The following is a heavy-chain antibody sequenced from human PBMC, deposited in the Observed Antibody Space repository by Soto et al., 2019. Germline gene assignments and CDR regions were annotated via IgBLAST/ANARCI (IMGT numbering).Heavy chain of an antibody. D-gene: IGHD3-16*02. J-gene: IGHJ5*02. Sequence: EVQLLESGGGLVQPGGSLRLSCAASGFTFSSYDMSWVRQAPGKGLEWVSAIIGRGGSTYYADCVKGRFTITRDNSKNKLYLQMNGLRAEDTAVYYCARFSGIGPDPFGGVIVRSAFLAWGQGTLVTVSS. CDR1: GFTFSSYD. V-gene: IGHV3-23*01. CDR2: IIGRGGST. CDR3: ARFSGIGPDPFGGVIVRSAFLA.